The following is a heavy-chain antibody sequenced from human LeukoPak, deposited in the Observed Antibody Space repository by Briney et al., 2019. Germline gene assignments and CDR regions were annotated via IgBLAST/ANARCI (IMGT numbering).Heavy chain of an antibody. Sequence: PSETLSLTCAVSGYSISSGYYWGWIRQPPGKGLEWIGSIYHSGSTYYNPSLKSRVTISVDTSKNQFSLKLSSVTAADTAVYYCASLQVPVAIGIDYWGQGTLVTVSS. CDR2: IYHSGST. V-gene: IGHV4-38-2*01. CDR1: GYSISSGYY. D-gene: IGHD2-2*01. J-gene: IGHJ4*02. CDR3: ASLQVPVAIGIDY.